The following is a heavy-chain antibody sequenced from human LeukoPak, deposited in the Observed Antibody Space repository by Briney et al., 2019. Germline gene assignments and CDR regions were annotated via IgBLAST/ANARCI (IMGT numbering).Heavy chain of an antibody. CDR2: INSYNGNT. Sequence: ASVKVSCKASGYTFSNYDITWVRQAPGQGLEWMGWINSYNGNTNYAQKLQGRVTMTTDTSTSTAYMELRSLKSDDTAVYYCARASYCSGGSCYSDYWGQGTLVTVSS. V-gene: IGHV1-18*01. D-gene: IGHD2-15*01. CDR1: GYTFSNYD. CDR3: ARASYCSGGSCYSDY. J-gene: IGHJ4*02.